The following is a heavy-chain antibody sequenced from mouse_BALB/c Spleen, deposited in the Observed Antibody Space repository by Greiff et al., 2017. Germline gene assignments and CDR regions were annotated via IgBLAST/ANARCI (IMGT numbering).Heavy chain of an antibody. D-gene: IGHD1-1*01. J-gene: IGHJ1*01. V-gene: IGHV1-87*01. CDR1: GYTFTSYW. CDR3: ARNYYYGSSHWYFDV. Sequence: VKLMESGAELARPGASVKLSCKASGYTFTSYWMQWVKQRPGQGLEWIGAIYPGDGDTRYTQKFKGKATLTADKSSSTAYMQLSSLASEDSAVYYCARNYYYGSSHWYFDVWGAGTTVTVSS. CDR2: IYPGDGDT.